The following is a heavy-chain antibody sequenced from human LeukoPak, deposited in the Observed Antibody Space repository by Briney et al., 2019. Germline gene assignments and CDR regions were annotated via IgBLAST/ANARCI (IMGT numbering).Heavy chain of an antibody. CDR3: ARGGGRAVAAPDY. V-gene: IGHV3-48*02. Sequence: GGSMRLSCAASGFTFSGYIINWVRQAPGKGLEWVSYITSSGTTYYADSVKGRFTISRDNAKNSLYLQMNSLRDEDTAVYFCARGGGRAVAAPDYWGQGTLVTVSS. J-gene: IGHJ4*02. CDR2: ITSSGTT. D-gene: IGHD6-19*01. CDR1: GFTFSGYI.